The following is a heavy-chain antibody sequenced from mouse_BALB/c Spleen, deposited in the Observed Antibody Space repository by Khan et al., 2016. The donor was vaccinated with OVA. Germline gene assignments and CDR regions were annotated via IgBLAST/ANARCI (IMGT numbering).Heavy chain of an antibody. V-gene: IGHV1-63*02. J-gene: IGHJ2*01. Sequence: VQLQQSGAELVRPGTSVKMSCKAAGYTFTNYWIGWVKQRPGHGLEWVGDIYPGGGYTNYNEKFKGKATLTVDTSSSTAYMQLSSLTSEDSAFYYCARRWAARATWDYFDYGGQGTTLTVSS. CDR2: IYPGGGYT. D-gene: IGHD3-1*01. CDR3: ARRWAARATWDYFDY. CDR1: GYTFTNYW.